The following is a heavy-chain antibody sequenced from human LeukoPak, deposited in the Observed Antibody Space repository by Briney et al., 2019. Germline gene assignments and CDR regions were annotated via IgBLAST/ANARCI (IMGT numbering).Heavy chain of an antibody. CDR1: GFTFSSYS. V-gene: IGHV3-21*01. CDR2: ISSSSSYI. CDR3: AREGGSRYYDSSGYLEYYFDY. D-gene: IGHD3-22*01. J-gene: IGHJ4*02. Sequence: GGSLRLSCAASGFTFSSYSMNWVRQAPGKGLEWVSSISSSSSYIYYADSVKGRFTISGDNAKNSLYLQMNSLRAEDTAVYYCAREGGSRYYDSSGYLEYYFDYWGQGTLVTVSS.